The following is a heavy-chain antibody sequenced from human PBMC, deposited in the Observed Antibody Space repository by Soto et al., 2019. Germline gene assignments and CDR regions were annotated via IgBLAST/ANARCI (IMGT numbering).Heavy chain of an antibody. D-gene: IGHD2-2*03. V-gene: IGHV3-23*01. CDR2: IGGGGGTT. Sequence: PWGSLRLSCSASGFTFSSYAINWVRQAPEKGLEWVSSIGGGGGTTYYADSVKGRFTISRDNSKNTLYLQMNSLRAEDTAVYYCTKDWIRFDYWGQGTLVTVSS. J-gene: IGHJ4*02. CDR3: TKDWIRFDY. CDR1: GFTFSSYA.